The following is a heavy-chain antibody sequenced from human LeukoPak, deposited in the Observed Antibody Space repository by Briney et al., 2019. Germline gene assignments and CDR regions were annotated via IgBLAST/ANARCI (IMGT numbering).Heavy chain of an antibody. CDR1: GFTFSLFS. Sequence: GGSLRLSCAASGFTFSLFSISWVRQAPGKGLEWVSYISTGSDVIYYADSERGRFSISRDDASNSVSLQMNSLRADDTAVYYCARDVGYCSGGSCYRWFASWGQGTLVTVSS. CDR2: ISTGSDVI. J-gene: IGHJ5*01. CDR3: ARDVGYCSGGSCYRWFAS. D-gene: IGHD2-15*01. V-gene: IGHV3-48*01.